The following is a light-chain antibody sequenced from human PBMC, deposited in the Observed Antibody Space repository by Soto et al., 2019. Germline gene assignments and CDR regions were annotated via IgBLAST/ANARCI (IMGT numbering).Light chain of an antibody. CDR1: SSDVGGYNY. Sequence: QSALTQSASVSGSPGQSITISCTGTSSDVGGYNYVSWYQQHPGKAPKLIIYDVSNRPSWVSTRFSGSKSGNTASLTISGLQAEDEADYSCSSYTSTNSGVFGGGTKLTVL. J-gene: IGLJ3*02. V-gene: IGLV2-14*01. CDR2: DVS. CDR3: SSYTSTNSGV.